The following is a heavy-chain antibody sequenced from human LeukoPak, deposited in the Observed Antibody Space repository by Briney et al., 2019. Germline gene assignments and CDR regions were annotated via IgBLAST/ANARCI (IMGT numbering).Heavy chain of an antibody. Sequence: ASVKVSCKASGYTFTGYYMHWVRQAPGQGLEWIGWINPNSGGTNYAQKFQGRVTMTRDTSISTAYMELSRLRSDDTAVYYCASPLSPRRLLYSYYYMDVWSKGTTVTVSS. CDR3: ASPLSPRRLLYSYYYMDV. CDR1: GYTFTGYY. D-gene: IGHD2-2*02. J-gene: IGHJ6*03. CDR2: INPNSGGT. V-gene: IGHV1-2*02.